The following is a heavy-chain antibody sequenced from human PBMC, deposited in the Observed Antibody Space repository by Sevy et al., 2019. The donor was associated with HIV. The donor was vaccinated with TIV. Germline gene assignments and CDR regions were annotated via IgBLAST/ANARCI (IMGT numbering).Heavy chain of an antibody. CDR3: VRVLWDVLVVPAATPSPWLDS. CDR2: INPDGSKI. D-gene: IGHD3-16*02. Sequence: GGSLRLSCEASAINIRDYWMNWVRQAPGKGLEWVANINPDGSKIYYADSVKGRFTISRDYAKNSVFLQMTSLKGGDTALYYCVRVLWDVLVVPAATPSPWLDSWGQRTLVTVSS. V-gene: IGHV3-7*02. J-gene: IGHJ5*01. CDR1: AINIRDYW.